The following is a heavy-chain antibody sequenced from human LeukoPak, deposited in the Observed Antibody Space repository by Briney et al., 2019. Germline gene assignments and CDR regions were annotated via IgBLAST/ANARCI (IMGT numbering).Heavy chain of an antibody. V-gene: IGHV3-21*01. CDR2: INSSSSSI. CDR1: GFTFSSYS. CDR3: ARGNQAFDI. Sequence: GGTLRLSCAASGFTFSSYSMSWVRQPPVKGLEWVSSINSSSSSIYHEDSLKGQFTLSRDNAKNSLYLEMNSLRAGHGAVYYCARGNQAFDIWGQGTMVTVSS. J-gene: IGHJ3*02.